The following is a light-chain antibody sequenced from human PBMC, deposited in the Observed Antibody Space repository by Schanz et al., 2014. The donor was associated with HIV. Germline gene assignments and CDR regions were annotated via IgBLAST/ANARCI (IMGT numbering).Light chain of an antibody. Sequence: QSALTQHASVSGSPGQSITVSCTGSNNDIGSYTYVAWYQQYPGKAPKLVVYGVFDRPSGVSNRFSGPKSGNTASLTVSGLQAEDEADYYCSSYAGTKNLVVFGGGTKLTVL. V-gene: IGLV2-14*03. J-gene: IGLJ2*01. CDR2: GVF. CDR1: NNDIGSYTY. CDR3: SSYAGTKNLVV.